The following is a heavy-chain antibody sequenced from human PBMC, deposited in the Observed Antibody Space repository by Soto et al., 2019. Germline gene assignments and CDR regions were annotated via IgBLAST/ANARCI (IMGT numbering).Heavy chain of an antibody. CDR1: GYSFTSYW. J-gene: IGHJ6*02. CDR2: IDPSDSYT. Sequence: PGESLKISCKGSGYSFTSYWISWVRQMPGKGLEWMGRIDPSDSYTNYSPSFQARVTITADEVTSTAYMELRSLRSEDTAVYYCARWPQPRYTADPYAVDVWGQGTKVTVSS. D-gene: IGHD3-16*02. CDR3: ARWPQPRYTADPYAVDV. V-gene: IGHV5-10-1*01.